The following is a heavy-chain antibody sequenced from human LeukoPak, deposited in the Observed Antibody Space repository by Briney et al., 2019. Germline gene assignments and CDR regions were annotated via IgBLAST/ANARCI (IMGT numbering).Heavy chain of an antibody. CDR3: ARTYYYGSGSYYSSKSYYFDY. CDR1: GGTFSSYA. J-gene: IGHJ4*02. Sequence: GSSVKVSCKASGGTFSSYAISWVRQAPGQGLEWMGGIIPIFGTANYAQKFQGRVTITTDESTSTAYMELSSLRSEDMAVYYCARTYYYGSGSYYSSKSYYFDYWGQGTLVTVSS. D-gene: IGHD3-10*01. V-gene: IGHV1-69*05. CDR2: IIPIFGTA.